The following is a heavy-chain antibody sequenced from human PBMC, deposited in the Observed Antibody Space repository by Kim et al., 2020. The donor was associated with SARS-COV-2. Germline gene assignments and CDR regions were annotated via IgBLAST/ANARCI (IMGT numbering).Heavy chain of an antibody. J-gene: IGHJ4*01. D-gene: IGHD2-15*01. CDR2: ISYDGSNK. CDR3: ARDRGYCSGGSCRYFDY. V-gene: IGHV3-33*05. Sequence: GGSLRLSCAASGFTFSSYGMHWVRQAPGKGLEWVAVISYDGSNKYYADSVKGRFTISRDNSKNTLYLQMNSLRAEDTAVYYCARDRGYCSGGSCRYFDY. CDR1: GFTFSSYG.